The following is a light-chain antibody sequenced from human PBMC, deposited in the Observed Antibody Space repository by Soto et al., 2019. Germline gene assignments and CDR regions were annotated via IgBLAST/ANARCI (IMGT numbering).Light chain of an antibody. CDR3: QQYGSSPGAT. V-gene: IGKV3-20*01. CDR2: GAS. Sequence: EIVLTQSPGTRSLSPGERASLSCRASQSVSSSFLAWYQQKPGQAPRLLIYGASSRATGIPDRFSGSGSVTDFTLTISRLEPEDFAVYYCQQYGSSPGATFGGGTKVEIK. J-gene: IGKJ4*01. CDR1: QSVSSSF.